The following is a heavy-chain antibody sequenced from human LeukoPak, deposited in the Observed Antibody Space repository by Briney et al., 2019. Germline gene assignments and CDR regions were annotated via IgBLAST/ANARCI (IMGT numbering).Heavy chain of an antibody. CDR3: ARTPKYYDSSGYLSFDY. D-gene: IGHD3-22*01. Sequence: SETLSLTCAVYGGSFSGCYWSWIRQPPGKGLEWIGEINHSGSTNYNPSLKSRVTISVDTSKNQFSLKLSSVTAADTAVYYCARTPKYYDSSGYLSFDYWGQGTLVTVSS. J-gene: IGHJ4*02. CDR2: INHSGST. CDR1: GGSFSGCY. V-gene: IGHV4-34*01.